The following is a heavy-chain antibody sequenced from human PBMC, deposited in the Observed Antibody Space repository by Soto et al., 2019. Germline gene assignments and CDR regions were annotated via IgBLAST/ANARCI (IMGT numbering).Heavy chain of an antibody. D-gene: IGHD1-26*01. Sequence: QVQLLQSGAEVKKPGASVQGSCKASGYTFTGYYMHWVRQAPGQGLGWMGRINPNSGGTNYAQKFQGRVTMTRDTSSSTAYMGRRRLRSEDPAVYYCARVRSRRENAYWGQGTLVTVSS. J-gene: IGHJ4*02. CDR1: GYTFTGYY. CDR2: INPNSGGT. CDR3: ARVRSRRENAY. V-gene: IGHV1-2*02.